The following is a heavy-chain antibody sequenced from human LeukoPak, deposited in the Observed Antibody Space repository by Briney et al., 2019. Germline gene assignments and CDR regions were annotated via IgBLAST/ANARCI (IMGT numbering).Heavy chain of an antibody. D-gene: IGHD3-3*01. CDR3: ARVGVTYYYYYMDV. CDR1: GGSFSGYY. Sequence: SETLSLTCAVYGGSFSGYYWSWIRQPPGKGLEWIGEINHSGSTNYNPSLKSRVTISVDTSKNQFSLKLSSVTAADTAVYYCARVGVTYYYYYMDVWGKGTTVTVSS. V-gene: IGHV4-34*01. J-gene: IGHJ6*03. CDR2: INHSGST.